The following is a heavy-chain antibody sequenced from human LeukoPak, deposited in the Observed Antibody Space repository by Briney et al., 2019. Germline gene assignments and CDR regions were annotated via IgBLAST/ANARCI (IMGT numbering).Heavy chain of an antibody. D-gene: IGHD3-3*01. CDR3: ARGHRGRRFLEWSRYYFDY. Sequence: SETLSLTCAVYGGSFSGYYWSWIRQPPGKGLEWIGEINHSGSTNYNPSLKSRVTISVDTSKNQFSLKLGSVTAADTAVYYCARGHRGRRFLEWSRYYFDYWGQGTLVTVSS. CDR2: INHSGST. V-gene: IGHV4-34*01. J-gene: IGHJ4*02. CDR1: GGSFSGYY.